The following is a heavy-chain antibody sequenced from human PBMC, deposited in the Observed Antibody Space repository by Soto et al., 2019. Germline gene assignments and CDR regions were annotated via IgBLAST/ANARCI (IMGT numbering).Heavy chain of an antibody. CDR1: GGSVSSGSYY. Sequence: PSETLSLTCTVSGGSVSSGSYYWSWIRQPPGKGLEWIGYIYYSGSTNYNPSLKSRVTISVDTSKNQFSLKLSSVTAADTAVYYCARGVWGSAAHWPYYYYYGMDVWGQGTTVTVSS. V-gene: IGHV4-61*01. J-gene: IGHJ6*02. CDR3: ARGVWGSAAHWPYYYYYGMDV. D-gene: IGHD3-16*01. CDR2: IYYSGST.